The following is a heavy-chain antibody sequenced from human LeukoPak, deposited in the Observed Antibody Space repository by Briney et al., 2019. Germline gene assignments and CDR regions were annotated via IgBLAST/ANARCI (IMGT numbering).Heavy chain of an antibody. V-gene: IGHV3-30*04. J-gene: IGHJ5*02. CDR1: GFTLSSYA. D-gene: IGHD3-9*01. CDR2: ISYDGSNK. CDR3: ARVSYYDILTGPIRFDP. Sequence: GGSLRLSCAGSGFTLSSYATHWVRQAPGKGPEWVAVISYDGSNKYYAHSVKGRFTISRDNSKNTLYLQMNSLRAEDTAVYYCARVSYYDILTGPIRFDPWGQGTLVTVSS.